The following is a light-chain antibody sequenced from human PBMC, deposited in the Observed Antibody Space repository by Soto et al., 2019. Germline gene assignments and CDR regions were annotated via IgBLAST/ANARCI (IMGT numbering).Light chain of an antibody. CDR3: QQYNNWPLT. J-gene: IGKJ4*01. CDR1: QSVSSN. Sequence: EIVMTQSPATLSVSPGERATLSCRASQSVSSNLAWYQQKPGQAPRLLIYGASPRATGIPARFSGSGSGTEFTLNISSLQSEDFAVYYCQQYNNWPLTFGGGTKVEIK. V-gene: IGKV3-15*01. CDR2: GAS.